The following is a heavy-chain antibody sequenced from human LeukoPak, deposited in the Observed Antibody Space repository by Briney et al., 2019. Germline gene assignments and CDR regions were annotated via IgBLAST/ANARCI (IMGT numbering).Heavy chain of an antibody. D-gene: IGHD6-13*01. CDR1: GYTFTSYI. J-gene: IGHJ6*03. V-gene: IGHV1-18*01. Sequence: ASVKVSCKASGYTFTSYIISWVRQAPGQGLEWMGWINAYNGNTDYAQRVQGRVSMTTDTSTSTAYMELRSLRSDDTAVYYCARDRHIAAAVYYYYMDVWGKGTPVTVSS. CDR3: ARDRHIAAAVYYYYMDV. CDR2: INAYNGNT.